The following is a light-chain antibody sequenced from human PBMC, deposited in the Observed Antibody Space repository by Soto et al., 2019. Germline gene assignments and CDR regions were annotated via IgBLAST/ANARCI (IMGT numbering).Light chain of an antibody. J-gene: IGKJ4*01. CDR1: QSVRGH. CDR2: DAS. V-gene: IGKV3-11*01. Sequence: EIVLTQAPATLSLSPGERATLSCRASQSVRGHLAWYQHKPGQAPRLLIYDASNRATGIPARFSGGGSGTDFTLTISSLDPEDFAVYYCQQRSNCPLTFGGGTKVDIK. CDR3: QQRSNCPLT.